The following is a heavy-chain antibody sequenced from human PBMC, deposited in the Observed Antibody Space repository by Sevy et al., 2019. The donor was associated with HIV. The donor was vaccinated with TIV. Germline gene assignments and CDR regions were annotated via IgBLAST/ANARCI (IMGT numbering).Heavy chain of an antibody. CDR2: ISSNGGST. J-gene: IGHJ4*02. Sequence: GGSLRLSCSASGFTFSSYAMHWVRQAPGKGLEYVSAISSNGGSTYYADSVKGRFTISRDNSKNTLYLQMSSLRAEDTAVYYCMKDPGGCSGGSCYQTTGFLDYWGQGTLVTVSS. CDR1: GFTFSSYA. CDR3: MKDPGGCSGGSCYQTTGFLDY. V-gene: IGHV3-64D*06. D-gene: IGHD2-15*01.